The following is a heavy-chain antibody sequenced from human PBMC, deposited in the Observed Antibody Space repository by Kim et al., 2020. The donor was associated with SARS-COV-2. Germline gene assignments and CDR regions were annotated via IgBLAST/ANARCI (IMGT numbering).Heavy chain of an antibody. CDR1: GGSFSGYY. J-gene: IGHJ4*02. V-gene: IGHV4-34*01. Sequence: SETLSLTCAVYGGSFSGYYWSWIRQPPGKGLEWIGEINHSGSTNYNPSLKSRVTISVDTSKNQFSLKLSSVTAADTAVYYCARATCIQLWLFDYWGQGTL. D-gene: IGHD5-18*01. CDR3: ARATCIQLWLFDY. CDR2: INHSGST.